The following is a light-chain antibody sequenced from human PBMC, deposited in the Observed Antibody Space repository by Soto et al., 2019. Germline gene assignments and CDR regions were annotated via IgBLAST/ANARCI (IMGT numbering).Light chain of an antibody. Sequence: QSALTQPASVSGSPGQSITISCTGTSSDVGSYNLVSWYQQHPGKAPKLMIYEGSKRPSGVSNRFSGSKSGNTASLTISGLQAEDEADYYCCSYAGSILWGVFGGGTKVTVL. CDR2: EGS. CDR1: SSDVGSYNL. V-gene: IGLV2-23*01. CDR3: CSYAGSILWGV. J-gene: IGLJ2*01.